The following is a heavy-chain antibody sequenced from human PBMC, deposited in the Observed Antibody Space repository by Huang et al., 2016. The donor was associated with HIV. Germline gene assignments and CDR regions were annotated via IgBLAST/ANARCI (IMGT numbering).Heavy chain of an antibody. Sequence: QVQLVQSGAEVRKPGASVKVSCEASGYSFASYDINWVRQATGQGLEWMGGMNPNSGNTGYAKKFQGRVTMTRNTSISTAYMELSSLRSEDTAKYFCVRGWYIAALPYFDYWGQGTLVTVSS. CDR2: MNPNSGNT. J-gene: IGHJ4*02. CDR3: VRGWYIAALPYFDY. D-gene: IGHD6-6*01. CDR1: GYSFASYD. V-gene: IGHV1-8*01.